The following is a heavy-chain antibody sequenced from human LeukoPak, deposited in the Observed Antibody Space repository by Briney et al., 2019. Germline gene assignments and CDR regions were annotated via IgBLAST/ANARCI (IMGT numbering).Heavy chain of an antibody. V-gene: IGHV3-23*01. D-gene: IGHD4-17*01. CDR3: AKEGSGWAYFGDYVTFDY. CDR1: GFTFSSYG. Sequence: GGSLRLSCAASGFTFSSYGMSWVRQAPGKGLEWVSAITATSSSTHDADSVQGRFTISRDNSKNTLYLQMNSLRAEDTAVYYCAKEGSGWAYFGDYVTFDYWGQGTLVTVSS. J-gene: IGHJ4*02. CDR2: ITATSSST.